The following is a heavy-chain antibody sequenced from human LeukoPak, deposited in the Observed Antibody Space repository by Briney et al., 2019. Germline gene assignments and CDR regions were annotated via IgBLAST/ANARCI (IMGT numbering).Heavy chain of an antibody. CDR1: GGTFSSYA. V-gene: IGHV1-69*06. D-gene: IGHD2-15*01. CDR3: ARGVGDVVVVAAASYYYMDV. J-gene: IGHJ6*03. Sequence: SVKVSCKASGGTFSSYAISWVRQAPGQGLEWMGGIIPIFGTANYAQKFQGRVTITVDKSTSTAYMELSSLRSEDTAVYYCARGVGDVVVVAAASYYYMDVWGKGTTVTVSS. CDR2: IIPIFGTA.